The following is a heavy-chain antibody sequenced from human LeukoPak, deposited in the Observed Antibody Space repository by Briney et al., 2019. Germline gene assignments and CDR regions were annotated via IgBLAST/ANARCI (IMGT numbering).Heavy chain of an antibody. CDR1: GFTFSSYG. J-gene: IGHJ4*02. D-gene: IGHD5-12*01. Sequence: GGSLRLSCAASGFTFSSYGMHWVRQAPGKGLEWVAVIWYDGSNKYYADSVKGRFPISRDNSKNTLYLQMNSLRAEDTAVYYCAGDRASGGYGGALDYWGQGTLVTVSS. CDR2: IWYDGSNK. CDR3: AGDRASGGYGGALDY. V-gene: IGHV3-33*01.